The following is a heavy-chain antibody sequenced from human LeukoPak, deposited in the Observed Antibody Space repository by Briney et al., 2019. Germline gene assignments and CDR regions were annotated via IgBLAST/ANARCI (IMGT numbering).Heavy chain of an antibody. V-gene: IGHV3-74*01. CDR1: GFTFSNYW. Sequence: HSGGSLRLSCAASGFTFSNYWMHWVRQAPGKGLVWVSRINSDGSSTSYADSVKGRFSISRDNAKNTLYLQMNSLRAEGTAAYYCARGTYGDFYNWFDPWGQGTLVTVSS. CDR2: INSDGSST. D-gene: IGHD4-17*01. CDR3: ARGTYGDFYNWFDP. J-gene: IGHJ5*02.